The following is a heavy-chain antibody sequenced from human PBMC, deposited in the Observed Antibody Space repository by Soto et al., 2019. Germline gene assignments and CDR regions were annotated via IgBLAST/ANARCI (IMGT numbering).Heavy chain of an antibody. CDR2: ISPKSTFR. V-gene: IGHV3-11*06. CDR1: GFPFNDYY. J-gene: IGHJ5*02. D-gene: IGHD2-21*01. CDR3: VRGGGGGLFEP. Sequence: QVHLVESGGGLVKPGGSLRLSCATSGFPFNDYYMTWIRQAPGKGLEWLSHISPKSTFRNYADSVKGRFTISRDNTESSLFLQMNSLGVDDTAVYSCVRGGGGGLFEPWGQGGLVTVSS.